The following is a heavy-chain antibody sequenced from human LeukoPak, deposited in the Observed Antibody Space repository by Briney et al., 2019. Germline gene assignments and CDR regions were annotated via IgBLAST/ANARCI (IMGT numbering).Heavy chain of an antibody. V-gene: IGHV1-3*01. Sequence: ASVKVSCKASGYTFTSYAMHWVRQAPGQRLEWMGWINAGNGNTKYSQKFQGRVTITRDTCASTAYMELSSLRSEDTAVYYCARDSERHPSGSYLGLDYWGQGTLVTVSS. J-gene: IGHJ4*02. D-gene: IGHD1-26*01. CDR1: GYTFTSYA. CDR2: INAGNGNT. CDR3: ARDSERHPSGSYLGLDY.